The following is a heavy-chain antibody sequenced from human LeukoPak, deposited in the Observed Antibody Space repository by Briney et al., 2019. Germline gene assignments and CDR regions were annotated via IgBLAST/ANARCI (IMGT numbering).Heavy chain of an antibody. V-gene: IGHV3-23*01. Sequence: GGSLRLSCAASGFTFSSYAMSWVRQAPGKGLEWVSAISGSGGSTYYADSVKGRFTISRDNSKNTLYLQMNSQRAEDTAVYYCAKVLLGSFAFDIWGQGTMVTVSS. J-gene: IGHJ3*02. CDR3: AKVLLGSFAFDI. CDR2: ISGSGGST. CDR1: GFTFSSYA. D-gene: IGHD6-25*01.